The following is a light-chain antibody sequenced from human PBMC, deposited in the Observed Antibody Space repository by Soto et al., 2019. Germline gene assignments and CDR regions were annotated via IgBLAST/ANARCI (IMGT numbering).Light chain of an antibody. Sequence: DIQMTQSPSTLSASVGDRVTITCRVSQSITDWLAWYQQKPGKAPKFLIYKASNLESGVPSRFSGSGSGTEFTLTISSVQPDDFATYYCQYYDNYSWTFGQGTKVEIK. J-gene: IGKJ1*01. V-gene: IGKV1-5*03. CDR1: QSITDW. CDR2: KAS. CDR3: QYYDNYSWT.